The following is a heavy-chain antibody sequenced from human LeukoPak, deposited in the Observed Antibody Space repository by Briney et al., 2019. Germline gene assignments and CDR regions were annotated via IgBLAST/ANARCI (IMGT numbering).Heavy chain of an antibody. V-gene: IGHV3-30*03. Sequence: GSLRLSCAASGFTFSSYGMHWVRQAPGKGLEWVAVISYDGSNKYYADSVKGRFTISRDNSKNTLYLQMNSLRAEDTAVYYCASPEWLPDSIDIWGQGTMVTISS. CDR3: ASPEWLPDSIDI. CDR1: GFTFSSYG. CDR2: ISYDGSNK. D-gene: IGHD3-3*01. J-gene: IGHJ3*02.